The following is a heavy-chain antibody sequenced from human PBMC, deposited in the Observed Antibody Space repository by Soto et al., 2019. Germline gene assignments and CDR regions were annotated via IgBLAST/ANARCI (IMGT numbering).Heavy chain of an antibody. CDR1: GDSVSSNSAG. CDR3: ARGEQYSGRIFDY. D-gene: IGHD1-26*01. V-gene: IGHV6-1*01. CDR2: TYYRSKWYY. J-gene: IGHJ4*01. Sequence: SQTHSLTCAITGDSVSSNSAGWRWVRQSPSKGLEWLGRTYYRSKWYYEYAVSVRGRITINPDTSKNQYSLQLNSVTPEDTAVYFCARGEQYSGRIFDYWGQGTLVTVSS.